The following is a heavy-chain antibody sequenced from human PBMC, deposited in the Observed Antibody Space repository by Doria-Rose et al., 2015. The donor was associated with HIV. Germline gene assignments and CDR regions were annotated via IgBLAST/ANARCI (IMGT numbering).Heavy chain of an antibody. CDR3: ARMGSYRELDY. V-gene: IGHV4-31*03. CDR1: GASVSSRGYY. CDR2: TYYAGTS. Sequence: QVQLHESGPGLVKPSKTLSLTCSVSGASVSSRGYYWNWIRQVPGKGLESLGYTYYAGTSDYSPFLKSRLNMAVDTSKNQFSLKLSFVTVADTAVYYCARMGSYRELDYWGQGALVSVSA. J-gene: IGHJ4*02. D-gene: IGHD3-3*01.